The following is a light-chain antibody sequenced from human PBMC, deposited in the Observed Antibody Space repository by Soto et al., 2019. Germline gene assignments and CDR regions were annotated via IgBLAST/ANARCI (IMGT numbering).Light chain of an antibody. Sequence: QSALTQPASVSGSPGQSITISCTGTSSDVGGYNYVSWYQQHPGKAPKLMIYDVSNRPSGVSNRFSGSKSGNTASLTISGLQAEDEGDYYCSSYAISSPLVVFGGGTKLTVL. V-gene: IGLV2-14*01. J-gene: IGLJ3*02. CDR2: DVS. CDR3: SSYAISSPLVV. CDR1: SSDVGGYNY.